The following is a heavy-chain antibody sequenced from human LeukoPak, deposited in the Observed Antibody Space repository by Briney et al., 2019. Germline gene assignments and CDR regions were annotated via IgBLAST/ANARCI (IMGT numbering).Heavy chain of an antibody. D-gene: IGHD4-23*01. J-gene: IGHJ4*02. Sequence: PGGSLRLSCAASGFTFSSYSMNWVRQAPGEGLEWVSSISSSSSYIYYADSVKGRFTISRDNAKNSLYLQMNSLRAEDTAVYYCARDLARGNEGDDYWGQGTLVTVSS. CDR1: GFTFSSYS. CDR3: ARDLARGNEGDDY. CDR2: ISSSSSYI. V-gene: IGHV3-21*01.